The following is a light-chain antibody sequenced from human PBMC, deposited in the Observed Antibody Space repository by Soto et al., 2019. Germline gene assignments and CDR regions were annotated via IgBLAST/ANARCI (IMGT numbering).Light chain of an antibody. CDR1: QSVRSTF. CDR3: QQYHDSPMNP. V-gene: IGKV3-20*01. J-gene: IGKJ2*01. CDR2: GAS. Sequence: VLPQSPDTLSLSPGDRATLSCRASQSVRSTFFSWYQQKPGQAPRLLIYGASNRSAGIPERFSSSASGKDFNHTISRLAPDFSSVYYCQQYHDSPMNPFGPGTKLHIK.